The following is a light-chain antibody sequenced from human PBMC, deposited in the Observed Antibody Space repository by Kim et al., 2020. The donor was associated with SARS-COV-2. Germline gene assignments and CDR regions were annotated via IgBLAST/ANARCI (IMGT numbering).Light chain of an antibody. CDR1: QSISSN. V-gene: IGKV3-15*01. Sequence: ELVMTQSPDTLSVSPGDRATLSCRASQSISSNLAWYQQKPGQAPRLLIYGASTRATGIPARFSGSGSGAVYTLTISSLQSEDFAVFYCQQYNNWPFSFGQGTKLEI. CDR2: GAS. J-gene: IGKJ2*03. CDR3: QQYNNWPFS.